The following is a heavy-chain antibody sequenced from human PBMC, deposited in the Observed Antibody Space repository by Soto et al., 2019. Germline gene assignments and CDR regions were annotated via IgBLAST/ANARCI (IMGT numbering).Heavy chain of an antibody. D-gene: IGHD6-19*01. CDR2: IYWDDDK. Sequence: PTELRSAESRAGNGCCSGCSLSPCGVGVGWIRQPPGKALEWLALIYWDDDKRYSPSLKSRLTITKDTSKNQVVLTMTNMDPVDTATYYCAHLIAVAGTRALDIWGQGTTVTAS. V-gene: IGHV2-5*02. CDR1: GCSLSPCGVG. CDR3: AHLIAVAGTRALDI. J-gene: IGHJ3*02.